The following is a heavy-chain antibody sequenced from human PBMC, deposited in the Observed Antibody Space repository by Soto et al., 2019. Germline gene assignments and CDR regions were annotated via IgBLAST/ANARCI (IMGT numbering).Heavy chain of an antibody. CDR3: VRYGGSSRRCYDC. Sequence: GGSLRLSCAASGFMLSSYYMSWVRQAPGKGLEWVANIKQDGSDKYYVDSVKGRFTISRDNAKNSLYLQMNSLRAEDTAIYYCVRYGGSSRRCYDCWAQGTLVTVSS. J-gene: IGHJ4*02. CDR2: IKQDGSDK. V-gene: IGHV3-7*01. CDR1: GFMLSSYY. D-gene: IGHD2-15*01.